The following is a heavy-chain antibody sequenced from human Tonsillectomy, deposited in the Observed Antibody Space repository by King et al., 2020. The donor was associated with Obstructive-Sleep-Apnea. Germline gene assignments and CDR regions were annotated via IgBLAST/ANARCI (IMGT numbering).Heavy chain of an antibody. CDR2: INEHGSEK. Sequence: VQLVESGGGLVQPGGSLRLSCTASGFTFSYYWMSWVRQAPGKGLEWVANINEHGSEKFYVDSLEGRFTISRDNARNSLFLQLNSLRGDDTAGYYCARAGNVATVDYWGQGTLVTVSS. CDR1: GFTFSYYW. CDR3: ARAGNVATVDY. D-gene: IGHD5-12*01. J-gene: IGHJ4*02. V-gene: IGHV3-7*03.